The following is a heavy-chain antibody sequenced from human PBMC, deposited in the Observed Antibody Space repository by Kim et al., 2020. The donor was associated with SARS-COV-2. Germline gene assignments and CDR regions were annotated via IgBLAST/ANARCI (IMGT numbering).Heavy chain of an antibody. CDR1: GFTFSLYD. Sequence: GGSLSLSCAASGFTFSLYDMHWVRQAPGKGLEWVSGIWNNGSNIYYADSVTGRFTIYGDNSMNTLFLQMNSLKAEDTAVYYFARGRGYHLVSFFDYWGQGTLVNVSA. CDR3: ARGRGYHLVSFFDY. J-gene: IGHJ4*02. CDR2: IWNNGSNI. V-gene: IGHV3-33*01. D-gene: IGHD2-2*01.